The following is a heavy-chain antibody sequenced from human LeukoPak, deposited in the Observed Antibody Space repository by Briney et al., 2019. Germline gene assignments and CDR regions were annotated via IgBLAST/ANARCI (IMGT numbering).Heavy chain of an antibody. CDR1: GGSIGTYY. CDR2: IYYSGST. D-gene: IGHD6-19*01. Sequence: SETLSLTCTVSGGSIGTYYWSWIRQPPGKGLEWIGNIYYSGSTNYNPSLKSRVTISVDTSKNQFSLKLSSVTAADTAVYYCARTWYSSGRRPYDYWGQGTLVTVSS. V-gene: IGHV4-59*12. CDR3: ARTWYSSGRRPYDY. J-gene: IGHJ4*02.